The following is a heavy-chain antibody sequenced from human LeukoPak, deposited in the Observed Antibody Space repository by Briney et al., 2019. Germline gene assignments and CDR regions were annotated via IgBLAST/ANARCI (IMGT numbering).Heavy chain of an antibody. Sequence: PGGSLRLXCAASGFTFSSYAMSWVRQAPGKGLEWVSAISGSGGSTYYADSVKGRFTISRDNSKNTLYLQMNSLRAEDTAVYYCAKDPYSGSYYGRGYFDYWGQGTLVTVSS. CDR3: AKDPYSGSYYGRGYFDY. CDR1: GFTFSSYA. D-gene: IGHD1-26*01. V-gene: IGHV3-23*01. CDR2: ISGSGGST. J-gene: IGHJ4*02.